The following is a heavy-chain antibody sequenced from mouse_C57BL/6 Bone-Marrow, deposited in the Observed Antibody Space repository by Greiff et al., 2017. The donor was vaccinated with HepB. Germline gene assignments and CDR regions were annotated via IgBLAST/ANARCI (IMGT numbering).Heavy chain of an antibody. V-gene: IGHV1-5*01. J-gene: IGHJ3*01. CDR1: GYTFTSYW. D-gene: IGHD2-2*01. Sequence: EVQLQQSGTVLARPGASVKMSCKTSGYTFTSYWMHWVKQRPGQGLEWIGAIYPGNSDTSYNQKFKGKAKLTAVTSASTAYMELSSLTNEDSAVYYCTRSWRLPFAYWGQGTLVAVSA. CDR3: TRSWRLPFAY. CDR2: IYPGNSDT.